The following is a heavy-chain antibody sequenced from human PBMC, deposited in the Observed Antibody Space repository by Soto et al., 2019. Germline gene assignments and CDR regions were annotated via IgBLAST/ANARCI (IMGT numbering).Heavy chain of an antibody. CDR3: ARLAYSNYYYYYGMDV. CDR1: GGSISSGGYY. V-gene: IGHV4-31*03. Sequence: QVQLQESGPGLVKPSQTLSLTCTVSGGSISSGGYYWSWIRQHPGKGLEWIGYIYYSGSTYYNPPLKSRVTISVDTYKNQFSLKLSSVTAADTAVYYCARLAYSNYYYYYGMDVWGQGTTVTVSS. CDR2: IYYSGST. D-gene: IGHD4-4*01. J-gene: IGHJ6*02.